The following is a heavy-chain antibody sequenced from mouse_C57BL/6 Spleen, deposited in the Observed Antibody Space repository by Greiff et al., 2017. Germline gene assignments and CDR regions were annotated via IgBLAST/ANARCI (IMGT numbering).Heavy chain of an antibody. D-gene: IGHD1-1*01. CDR1: GYTFTSYW. V-gene: IGHV1-55*01. CDR3: AGCDSSYWYFDV. CDR2: IYPGSGST. Sequence: QVQLQQPGAELVKPGASVKMSCKASGYTFTSYWITWVKQRPGQGLEWIGDIYPGSGSTNYNEKFKSKATLTVDTSSSTAYMQLSSLTSEDSAVYYCAGCDSSYWYFDVWGTGTTVTVSS. J-gene: IGHJ1*03.